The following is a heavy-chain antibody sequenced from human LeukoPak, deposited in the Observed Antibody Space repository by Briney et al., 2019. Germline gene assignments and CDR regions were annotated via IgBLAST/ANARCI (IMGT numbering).Heavy chain of an antibody. V-gene: IGHV3-23*01. CDR3: AKGNWRYFDY. Sequence: GGSLRLSCAASGFAFSTYVMSWVRQAPGKGLEWVSAISGSGGSTYYADSVKGRFTISRDNSKNTLYLQTNSLGADDTAVYYCAKGNWRYFDYWGQGTLVTVSS. D-gene: IGHD1-1*01. J-gene: IGHJ4*02. CDR1: GFAFSTYV. CDR2: ISGSGGST.